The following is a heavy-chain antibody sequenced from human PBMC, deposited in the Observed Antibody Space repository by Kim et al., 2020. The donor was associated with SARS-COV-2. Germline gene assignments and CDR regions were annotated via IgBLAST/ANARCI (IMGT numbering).Heavy chain of an antibody. J-gene: IGHJ3*02. V-gene: IGHV4-39*01. CDR2: IYYSGST. CDR1: GGSISSSSYY. D-gene: IGHD3-3*01. Sequence: SETLSLTCTVSGGSISSSSYYWGWIRQPPAKGLEWIGSIYYSGSTYYNPSLKSRVTISVDTSKNQFSLKLSSVTAADTAVYYCARHKGNTIFGVVIIDAFDIWGQGTMVTVSS. CDR3: ARHKGNTIFGVVIIDAFDI.